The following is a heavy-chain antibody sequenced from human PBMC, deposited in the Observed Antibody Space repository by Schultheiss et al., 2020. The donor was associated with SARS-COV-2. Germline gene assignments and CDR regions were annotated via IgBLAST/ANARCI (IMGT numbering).Heavy chain of an antibody. D-gene: IGHD3-22*01. J-gene: IGHJ4*02. CDR1: GYTFTGYY. CDR3: ARDLGSYYDSSGYDY. Sequence: ASVKVSCKASGYTFTGYYMHWVRQAPGQGLEWMGWINPNSGGTNYAQKFQGRVTMTRDTSISTAYMELSRLRSDDTAVYYCARDLGSYYDSSGYDYWGQGTLVTVSS. V-gene: IGHV1-2*02. CDR2: INPNSGGT.